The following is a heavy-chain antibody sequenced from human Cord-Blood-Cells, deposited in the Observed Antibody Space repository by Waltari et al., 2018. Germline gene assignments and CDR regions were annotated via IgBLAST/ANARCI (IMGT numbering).Heavy chain of an antibody. CDR3: ATASPLCSSTSCYYYYGMDV. D-gene: IGHD2-2*01. V-gene: IGHV4-39*01. J-gene: IGHJ6*02. CDR1: GGSISRSSYY. Sequence: QLQLQESGPGLVKPSETLSLTCTVSGGSISRSSYYWGWLRQPPGKGLEWIGSIYYSGSTYYNPSLKSRVTISVDTSKNQFSLKLSSVTAADTAVYYCATASPLCSSTSCYYYYGMDVWGQGTTVTVSS. CDR2: IYYSGST.